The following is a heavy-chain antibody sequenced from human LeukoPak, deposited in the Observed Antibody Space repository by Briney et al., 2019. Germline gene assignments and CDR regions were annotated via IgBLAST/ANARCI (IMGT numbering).Heavy chain of an antibody. CDR3: ARGPVDGDYDFDY. J-gene: IGHJ4*02. Sequence: GESLKISCKGSGYSFTNNWISWVRQMPGKGLEWMGRIDPSDSYTNYSPSFQGHVTISADKSISTAYLQWSSLKASDTAMYYCARGPVDGDYDFDYWGQGTLVTVSS. CDR2: IDPSDSYT. V-gene: IGHV5-10-1*01. CDR1: GYSFTNNW. D-gene: IGHD4-17*01.